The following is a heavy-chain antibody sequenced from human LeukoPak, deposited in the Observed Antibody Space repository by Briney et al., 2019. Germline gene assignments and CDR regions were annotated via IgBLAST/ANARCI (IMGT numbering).Heavy chain of an antibody. J-gene: IGHJ4*02. CDR1: GFTFSSYV. V-gene: IGHV3-23*01. CDR2: ISGSGGNT. D-gene: IGHD6-13*01. CDR3: AKLAAAGGGY. Sequence: PGGSLRLSCAASGFTFSSYVMSWVRQAPGKGLEWVSAISGSGGNTYYADSVKGQFTISRDNSKNTLYLQMNSLRAEDTAVYYCAKLAAAGGGYWGQGTLVTVSS.